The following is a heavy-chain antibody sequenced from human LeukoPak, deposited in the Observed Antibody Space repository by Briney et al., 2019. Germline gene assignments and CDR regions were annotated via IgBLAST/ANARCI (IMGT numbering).Heavy chain of an antibody. D-gene: IGHD5-18*01. V-gene: IGHV4-34*01. J-gene: IGHJ6*03. CDR1: DGSFSVYY. Sequence: SSNTLSLTCAVYDGSFSVYYWSWIRQPPGKGLEWIGEINHSGSTNYNPSLKSRVTISVDTSKNQFSLKLSSVTAADTAVYYCARGGYSYGLPYMDVWGKGTTVTVSS. CDR2: INHSGST. CDR3: ARGGYSYGLPYMDV.